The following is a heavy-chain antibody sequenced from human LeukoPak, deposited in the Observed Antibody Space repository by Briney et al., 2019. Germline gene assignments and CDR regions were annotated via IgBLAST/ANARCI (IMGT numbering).Heavy chain of an antibody. J-gene: IGHJ6*04. CDR3: ARDITMVRGRYYYYGMDV. Sequence: PGRSLRLSCAASGFTFSSYAMHWVRQAPGKGLEWVAVISYDGSNKYYADSVKGRLTISRDNSKNTLYLQMNSLRAEDTAVYYCARDITMVRGRYYYYGMDVWGKGTTVTVSS. CDR2: ISYDGSNK. CDR1: GFTFSSYA. D-gene: IGHD3-10*01. V-gene: IGHV3-30*04.